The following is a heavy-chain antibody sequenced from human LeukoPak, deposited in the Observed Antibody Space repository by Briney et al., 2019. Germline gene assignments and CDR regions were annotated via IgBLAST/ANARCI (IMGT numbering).Heavy chain of an antibody. Sequence: GGSLRLSCAASGFTFSNYEMNWVRQAPGKGLEWVSYISISGSTIYYADSVKGRFTISRDNAKNSLYLQMNSLRAEDTAVYYCAKFQLPITMVRGVITDLDYWGQGTLVTVSS. CDR1: GFTFSNYE. V-gene: IGHV3-48*03. CDR3: AKFQLPITMVRGVITDLDY. J-gene: IGHJ4*02. D-gene: IGHD3-10*01. CDR2: ISISGSTI.